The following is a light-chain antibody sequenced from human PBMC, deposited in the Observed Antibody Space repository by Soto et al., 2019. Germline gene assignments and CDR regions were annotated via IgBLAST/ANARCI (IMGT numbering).Light chain of an antibody. CDR3: KSYAGSNTYV. CDR1: SSDVGSYEL. J-gene: IGLJ1*01. V-gene: IGLV2-23*02. Sequence: QSALTQPASVSGSPGQSITITCTGTSSDVGSYELVSWYQQHPGKAPRLIIYEVTNRPSGVSRRFSGSKSGNTASLTISGLQAEDEADYFCKSYAGSNTYVFGSGTKLTVL. CDR2: EVT.